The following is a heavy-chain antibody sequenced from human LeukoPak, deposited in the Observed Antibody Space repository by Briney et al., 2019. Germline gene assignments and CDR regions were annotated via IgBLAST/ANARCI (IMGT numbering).Heavy chain of an antibody. CDR2: INPSGGST. Sequence: ASVKVSCKASGYTFTSYYMHWVRQAPGQGLEWMGIINPSGGSTSYAQKFQGRVTMTRDTSTSTVYMELSSLRSEDTAVYYCARDRYPIGGFGELWYFDYWGQGTLVTVSS. D-gene: IGHD3-10*01. CDR3: ARDRYPIGGFGELWYFDY. CDR1: GYTFTSYY. J-gene: IGHJ4*02. V-gene: IGHV1-46*01.